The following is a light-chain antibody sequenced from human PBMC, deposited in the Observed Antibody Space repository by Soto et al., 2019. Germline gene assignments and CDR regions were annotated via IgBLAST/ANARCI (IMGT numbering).Light chain of an antibody. CDR1: QSINSN. CDR2: GAS. Sequence: EIVMTQSPATLSVSPGGRATLSCRASQSINSNLAWYQQKPGQTPRLLIYGASTRATGIPARFSGSGSGTDFTLTISSLQSEDFAVYYCQQYNNWWTFGQGTKVEIK. V-gene: IGKV3-15*01. J-gene: IGKJ1*01. CDR3: QQYNNWWT.